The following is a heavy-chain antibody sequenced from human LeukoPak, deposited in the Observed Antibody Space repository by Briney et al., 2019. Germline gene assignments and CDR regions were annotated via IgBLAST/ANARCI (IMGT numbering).Heavy chain of an antibody. CDR2: INPNSGGT. CDR3: ARAIKDTAMATDY. J-gene: IGHJ4*02. Sequence: GASVKVSCKVSGYTLTELSMHWVRQAPGQGLEWMGRINPNSGGTNYAQKFQGRVTMTRDTSISTAYMELSRLRSDDTAVYYCARAIKDTAMATDYWGQGTLVTVSS. D-gene: IGHD5-18*01. CDR1: GYTLTELS. V-gene: IGHV1-2*06.